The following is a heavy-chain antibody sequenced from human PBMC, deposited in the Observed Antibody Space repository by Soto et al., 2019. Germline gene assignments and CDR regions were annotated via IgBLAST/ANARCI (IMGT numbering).Heavy chain of an antibody. CDR1: GFTVSRYR. CDR2: ISSSSSYI. D-gene: IGHD6-6*01. Sequence: GGSLRLSCAASGFTVSRYRMNWVRQAPGKGLEWVSSISSSSSYIYYADSVKGRFTISRDNAKNSRYLQMNSLRAEDTAGYYCARYNLAARSGAFDISGQGTMVTVSS. CDR3: ARYNLAARSGAFDI. V-gene: IGHV3-21*01. J-gene: IGHJ3*02.